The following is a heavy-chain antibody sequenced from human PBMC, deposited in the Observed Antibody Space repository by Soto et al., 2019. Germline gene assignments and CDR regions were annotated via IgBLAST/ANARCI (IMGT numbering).Heavy chain of an antibody. Sequence: GESLKISCKGSGYSFSTYWIGWVRQMPGKGLEWMGIIYPDDSDTRYSPSFQGQVTISVDESISTAYLQWSSLKASDTAMYYCARNIGYSSRWSHFDYWGQGTLVTVSS. CDR3: ARNIGYSSRWSHFDY. D-gene: IGHD6-13*01. J-gene: IGHJ4*02. V-gene: IGHV5-51*01. CDR1: GYSFSTYW. CDR2: IYPDDSDT.